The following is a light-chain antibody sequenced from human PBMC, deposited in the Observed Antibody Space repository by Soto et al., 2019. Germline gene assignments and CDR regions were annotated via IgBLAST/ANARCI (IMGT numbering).Light chain of an antibody. CDR1: QSLVYSDGNTY. CDR3: RRGTQWPPIT. Sequence: VLMTQSPISLPVTLGQPASISCRSSQSLVYSDGNTYLNWFQQRPGQSARRLIYKVSNRDSGVRDRFSGSGSGTGCTCKISRVEAEDVGVYYCRRGTQWPPITFGQGTRLEIK. CDR2: KVS. J-gene: IGKJ5*01. V-gene: IGKV2-30*01.